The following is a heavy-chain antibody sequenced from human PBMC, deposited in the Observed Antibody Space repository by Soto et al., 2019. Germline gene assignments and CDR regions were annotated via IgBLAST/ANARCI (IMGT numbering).Heavy chain of an antibody. CDR2: IRSNTAIT. Sequence: EVHLLESGGGLVQPGGSLRLSCVASGFSFNPYVMAWVRQAPGKGLEWVSAIRSNTAITYYPDSMRGRFTISRVNSENTIFLQMNRLRVEDSAVYFCAKASGGGWPYYFDSWGQGTLVTVSS. D-gene: IGHD2-15*01. V-gene: IGHV3-23*01. CDR1: GFSFNPYV. J-gene: IGHJ4*02. CDR3: AKASGGGWPYYFDS.